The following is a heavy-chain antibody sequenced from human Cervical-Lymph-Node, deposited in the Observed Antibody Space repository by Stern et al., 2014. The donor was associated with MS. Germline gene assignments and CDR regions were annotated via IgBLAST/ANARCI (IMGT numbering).Heavy chain of an antibody. CDR3: AKSYSSSWSGWIDS. Sequence: EVKLVESGGGLVQPGRSLRLSCSASQITFDDYGFHWVPQVPGKGLEWVPGIGWNSATKVYADSVKGRFTISRDNARDSLYLQMNNLTPDDTALYYCAKSYSSSWSGWIDSWGQGILVTVSS. CDR1: QITFDDYG. J-gene: IGHJ5*01. D-gene: IGHD6-13*01. CDR2: IGWNSATK. V-gene: IGHV3-9*01.